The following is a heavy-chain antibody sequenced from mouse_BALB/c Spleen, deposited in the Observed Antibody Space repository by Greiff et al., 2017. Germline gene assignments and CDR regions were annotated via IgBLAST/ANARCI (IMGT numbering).Heavy chain of an antibody. J-gene: IGHJ1*01. CDR1: GYSITSGYY. D-gene: IGHD1-1*01. CDR3: ARRGPYYYGSSLYFDV. Sequence: DVQLQESGPGLVKPSQSLSLTCSVTGYSITSGYYWNWIRQFPGNKLEWMGYISYDGSNNYNPSLKNRISITRDTSKNQFFLKLNSVTTEDTATYYCARRGPYYYGSSLYFDVWGAGTTVTVSS. V-gene: IGHV3-6*02. CDR2: ISYDGSN.